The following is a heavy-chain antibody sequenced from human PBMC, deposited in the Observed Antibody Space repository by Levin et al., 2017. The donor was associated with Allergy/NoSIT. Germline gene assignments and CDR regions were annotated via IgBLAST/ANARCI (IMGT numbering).Heavy chain of an antibody. D-gene: IGHD6-13*01. CDR2: IHYSGST. CDR1: GGSISNYY. Sequence: PSETLSLTCTVSGGSISNYYWSWIRQPPGKGLEWIGYIHYSGSTNYNPSLKSRLTISVDTSKNQFSLKLSSVTAADTAVYYCARHWGASAGRYYSYYMDGWGKGTTVTVSS. J-gene: IGHJ6*03. CDR3: ARHWGASAGRYYSYYMDG. V-gene: IGHV4-59*08.